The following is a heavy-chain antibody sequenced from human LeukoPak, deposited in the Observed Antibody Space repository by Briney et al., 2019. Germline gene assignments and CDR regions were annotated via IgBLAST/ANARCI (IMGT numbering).Heavy chain of an antibody. Sequence: GESLKISCKGSGYSFTSYWIGWVRQMLGKGLEWMGIIYPGDSDTRYSPSFQGQVTISADKSISTAYLQWSRLQATHTDMYDCARHGLCSSTSCDAFDIWGQGTMVTVSS. CDR3: ARHGLCSSTSCDAFDI. V-gene: IGHV5-51*01. D-gene: IGHD2-2*01. CDR2: IYPGDSDT. J-gene: IGHJ3*02. CDR1: GYSFTSYW.